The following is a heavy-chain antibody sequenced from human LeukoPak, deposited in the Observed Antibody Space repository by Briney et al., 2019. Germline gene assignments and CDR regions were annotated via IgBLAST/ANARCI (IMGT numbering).Heavy chain of an antibody. CDR1: GGTFSSYA. CDR2: IIPIFGTA. V-gene: IGHV1-69*05. D-gene: IGHD6-13*01. J-gene: IGHJ4*02. Sequence: ASVKVSCKASGGTFSSYAISWVRQAPGQGLEWMGGIIPIFGTANYAQKFQGRVTITTDESTSTAYMELSSLRSEDTAVYYCARGAAADTLGDYWGQGTLVTVSS. CDR3: ARGAAADTLGDY.